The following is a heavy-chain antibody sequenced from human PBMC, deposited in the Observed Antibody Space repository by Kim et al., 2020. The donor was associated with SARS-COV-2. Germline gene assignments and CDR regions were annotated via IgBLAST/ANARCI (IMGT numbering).Heavy chain of an antibody. CDR3: ARGKITMVRGVRYYFDY. D-gene: IGHD3-10*01. V-gene: IGHV3-30*07. J-gene: IGHJ4*02. Sequence: VKGRFTISRDNSKNTLYLQMNSLRAEDTAVYYCARGKITMVRGVRYYFDYWGQGTLVTVSS.